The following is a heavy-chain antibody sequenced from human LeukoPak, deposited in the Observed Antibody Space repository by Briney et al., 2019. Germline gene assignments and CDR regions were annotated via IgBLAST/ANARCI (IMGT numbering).Heavy chain of an antibody. CDR3: ARDTRYFDWSHFDY. CDR1: GYTFTGYY. J-gene: IGHJ4*02. Sequence: ASVKVSCKASGYTFTGYYIHWVRQAPGQGLEWMGWINPNSGDTKYAQKFQGRVTMTRDTSISTAYMELTRLRSDDTAVYYCARDTRYFDWSHFDYWGQGTLVTVSS. V-gene: IGHV1-2*02. CDR2: INPNSGDT. D-gene: IGHD3-9*01.